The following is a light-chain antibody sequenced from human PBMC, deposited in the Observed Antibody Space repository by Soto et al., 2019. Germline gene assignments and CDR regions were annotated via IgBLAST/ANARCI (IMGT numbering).Light chain of an antibody. Sequence: QSALTQPASVSGSPGQSITISCTGTSSDVGANNFVSWYQQHPGKAPKLLIYGVTNRPSGVSNRFSGSKSGNTASLSISGLQADDYGDYYCSSYANTYNWVFGGGTKVTVL. CDR1: SSDVGANNF. V-gene: IGLV2-14*01. J-gene: IGLJ3*02. CDR2: GVT. CDR3: SSYANTYNWV.